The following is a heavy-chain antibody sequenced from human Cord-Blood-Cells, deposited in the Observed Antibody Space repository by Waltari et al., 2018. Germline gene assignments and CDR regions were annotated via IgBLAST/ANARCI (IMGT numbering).Heavy chain of an antibody. CDR1: GGTFSSYA. D-gene: IGHD3-22*01. CDR2: IIPIFGTA. V-gene: IGHV1-69*06. CDR3: ARAPYDSSGYYLYFDL. Sequence: QLQLVQSGAEVKKPGSSVKVSCQASGGTFSSYAISWVRPAPGQGLEWMGGIIPIFGTANYAQKFQGRVTITADKSTSTAYMELSSLRSEDTAVYYCARAPYDSSGYYLYFDLWGRGTLVTVSS. J-gene: IGHJ2*01.